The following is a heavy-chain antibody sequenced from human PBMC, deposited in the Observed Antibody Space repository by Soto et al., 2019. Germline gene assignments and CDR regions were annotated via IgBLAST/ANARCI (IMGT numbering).Heavy chain of an antibody. CDR3: AKAYQGIVVVFDY. V-gene: IGHV3-30*18. Sequence: ESGGGVVQPGRSLRLSCAASGFTFSSYGMHWVRQAPGKGLEWVAVISYDGSNKYYADSVKGRFTISRDNSKNTLYLQMNSLRAEDTAVYYCAKAYQGIVVVFDYWGQGTLVTVSS. CDR2: ISYDGSNK. J-gene: IGHJ4*02. CDR1: GFTFSSYG. D-gene: IGHD3-22*01.